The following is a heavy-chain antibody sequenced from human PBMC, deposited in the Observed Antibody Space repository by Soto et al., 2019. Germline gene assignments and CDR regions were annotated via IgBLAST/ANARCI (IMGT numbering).Heavy chain of an antibody. D-gene: IGHD2-21*02. CDR2: ISAYNGNA. J-gene: IGHJ6*02. Sequence: ASVKVSCKASGYTFTSYGISWVRQAPGQGLEWMGWISAYNGNANYAQKLQGRVTMTTDTSTSTAYMELRSLRSEDTAVYYCARGTHEDCGGDCFIEYYYYGMDVWGQGTTVTVSS. CDR3: ARGTHEDCGGDCFIEYYYYGMDV. CDR1: GYTFTSYG. V-gene: IGHV1-18*01.